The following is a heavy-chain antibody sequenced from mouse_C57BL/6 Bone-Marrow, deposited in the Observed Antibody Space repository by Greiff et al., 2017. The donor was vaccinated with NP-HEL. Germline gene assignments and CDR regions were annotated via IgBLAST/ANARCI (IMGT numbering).Heavy chain of an antibody. Sequence: QVQLQQPGAELVKPGASVKMSCKASGYTFTSYWITWVKQRPGQGLEWIGDIYPGSGSTNYNEKFKSKATLTVDTSSSTAYMQLSSLTSEDSAVYYCARSPSYYSNYVFDYWGQGTTLTVSS. J-gene: IGHJ2*01. CDR3: ARSPSYYSNYVFDY. CDR1: GYTFTSYW. CDR2: IYPGSGST. V-gene: IGHV1-55*01. D-gene: IGHD2-5*01.